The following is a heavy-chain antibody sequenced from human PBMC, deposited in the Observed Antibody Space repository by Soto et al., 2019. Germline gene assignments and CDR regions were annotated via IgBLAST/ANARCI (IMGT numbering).Heavy chain of an antibody. V-gene: IGHV3-30*18. CDR3: AKARSGWYHDY. Sequence: QVQLVESGGGVVQPGRSLRLSCAASGFTFSSYGMHWVRQAPGKGLEWVAVISYDGSNKYYADSVKGRFTISRDNSKNTLDLQMNSLRAKDTAVYYCAKARSGWYHDYWGQGTLVTVSS. CDR1: GFTFSSYG. J-gene: IGHJ4*02. D-gene: IGHD6-19*01. CDR2: ISYDGSNK.